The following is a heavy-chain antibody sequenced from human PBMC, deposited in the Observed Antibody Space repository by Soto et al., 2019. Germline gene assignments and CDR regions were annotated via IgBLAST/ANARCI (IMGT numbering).Heavy chain of an antibody. CDR2: IIPIFGTA. CDR3: ARGPGWLLVGHFDY. Sequence: QVQLVQSGAEVKKPGSSVKVSCKASGGTFSSYAISWVRQAPGQGLEWMGGIIPIFGTANYAQKFQGRVKITADKSTRTAYMELSSLRSEDTAVYYCARGPGWLLVGHFDYWGQGTLVTVSS. CDR1: GGTFSSYA. D-gene: IGHD3-22*01. J-gene: IGHJ4*02. V-gene: IGHV1-69*06.